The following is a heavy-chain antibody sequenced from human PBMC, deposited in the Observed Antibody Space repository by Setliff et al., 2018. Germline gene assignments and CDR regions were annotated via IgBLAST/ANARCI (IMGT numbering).Heavy chain of an antibody. CDR1: GESFSNNY. CDR3: ARVDFTMLQGVLGH. CDR2: SNHSGNT. J-gene: IGHJ1*01. D-gene: IGHD3-10*01. Sequence: PSETLSLTCRVYGESFSNNYWSWIRQPPGKGLEWIGESNHSGNTTNHPSLKSRLTMSVDTSKNQFSLKLTSVTAADTAVYYCARVDFTMLQGVLGHWGQGTLVTVSS. V-gene: IGHV4-34*01.